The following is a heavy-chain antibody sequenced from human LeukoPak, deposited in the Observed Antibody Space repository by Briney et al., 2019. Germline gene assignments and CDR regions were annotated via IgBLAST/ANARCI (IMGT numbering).Heavy chain of an antibody. CDR3: ARTGGNRGPFDY. CDR1: GYTFTSYY. D-gene: IGHD4-23*01. CDR2: INPSGGST. Sequence: ASVKVSCKASGYTFTSYYIHWVRQAPGQGLEWMGIINPSGGSTTYTQKFQGRVTMTRDTSTSTVYMDLSSLRSEDTAVYYCARTGGNRGPFDYWGQGTLVTVSS. J-gene: IGHJ4*02. V-gene: IGHV1-46*01.